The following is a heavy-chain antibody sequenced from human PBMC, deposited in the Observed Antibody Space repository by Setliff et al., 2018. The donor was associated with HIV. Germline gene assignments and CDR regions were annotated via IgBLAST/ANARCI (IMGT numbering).Heavy chain of an antibody. V-gene: IGHV4-34*01. Sequence: PSETLSLTCAVYGGSFSEYYWCWIRQSPGKGLEWIGEINHSGSTHYNPPLNSRATISVDTSKNQFSLRLHSVTAADTAVYYCARGATLLPGYSNRWEYFYMDVWGKGTTVTVSS. CDR2: INHSGST. J-gene: IGHJ6*03. D-gene: IGHD6-13*01. CDR1: GGSFSEYY. CDR3: ARGATLLPGYSNRWEYFYMDV.